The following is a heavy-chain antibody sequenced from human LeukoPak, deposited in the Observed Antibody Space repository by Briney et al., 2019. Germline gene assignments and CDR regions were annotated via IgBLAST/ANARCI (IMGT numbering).Heavy chain of an antibody. D-gene: IGHD1-26*01. V-gene: IGHV3-23*01. J-gene: IGHJ5*02. CDR3: AKAGLQWELLCWFDP. Sequence: GGSLRLSCAASGFTFSSYAMSWVRQAPGKGLEWVSAISGSGGSTYYADSVKGRFTISRDNSKNTLYLQMNSLRAEDTAVYYCAKAGLQWELLCWFDPWGQGTLVTVSS. CDR1: GFTFSSYA. CDR2: ISGSGGST.